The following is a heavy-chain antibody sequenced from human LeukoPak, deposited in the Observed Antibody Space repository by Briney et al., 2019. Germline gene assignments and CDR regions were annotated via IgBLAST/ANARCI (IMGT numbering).Heavy chain of an antibody. CDR1: GFTFSNYA. V-gene: IGHV3-23*01. J-gene: IGHJ6*02. CDR3: AKDLYGSYAMDV. Sequence: PGGSLRLSCAASGFTFSNYAMSWVRQAPGKGREWVSDIGGSGGGTYYADSVKGRFTISRDSFKNTLYLQMNSLTPEDTALYYCAKDLYGSYAMDVWGQGPTVPVSS. D-gene: IGHD4-17*01. CDR2: IGGSGGGT.